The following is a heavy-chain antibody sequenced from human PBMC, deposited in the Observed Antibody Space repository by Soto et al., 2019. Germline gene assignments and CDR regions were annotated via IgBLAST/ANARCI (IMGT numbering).Heavy chain of an antibody. CDR3: ARARVVVAAKGYNWFDP. J-gene: IGHJ5*02. Sequence: SETLSLTCAVYGGSFSGYYWSWIRQPPGKGLEWIGEINHSGSTNYNPSLKSRVTISVDTSKNQFSLKLSSVTAADTAVYYCARARVVVAAKGYNWFDPWGQGTLVTVS. V-gene: IGHV4-34*01. CDR1: GGSFSGYY. D-gene: IGHD2-15*01. CDR2: INHSGST.